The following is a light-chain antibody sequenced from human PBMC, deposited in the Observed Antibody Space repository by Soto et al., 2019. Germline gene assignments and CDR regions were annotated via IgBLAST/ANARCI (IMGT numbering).Light chain of an antibody. CDR1: QGIRED. V-gene: IGKV1-6*01. J-gene: IGKJ4*01. CDR3: LQEYNYPLT. CDR2: TAS. Sequence: AIQMTQSPSSLSASVGDRVTITCRASQGIREDLGWYQVKPGKAPRLLIYTASYLQSGVLSRFRDSGSGTDFTLTINGLQPEDFAVYYCLQEYNYPLTFGGGTRVEIK.